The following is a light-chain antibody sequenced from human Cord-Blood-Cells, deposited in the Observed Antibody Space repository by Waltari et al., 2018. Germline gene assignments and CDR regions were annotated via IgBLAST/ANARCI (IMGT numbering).Light chain of an antibody. CDR2: EGS. V-gene: IGLV2-23*01. CDR1: SSDVGSYNL. CDR3: CSYAGSSNWV. Sequence: QSALTQPASVSGSPGQSITISCTATSSDVGSYNLVSWYQQHPGKAPKLMIYEGSKRPSGVSNRFSGSKSGNTASLTISGLQAEDEADYYCCSYAGSSNWVFGGGTKLTVL. J-gene: IGLJ3*02.